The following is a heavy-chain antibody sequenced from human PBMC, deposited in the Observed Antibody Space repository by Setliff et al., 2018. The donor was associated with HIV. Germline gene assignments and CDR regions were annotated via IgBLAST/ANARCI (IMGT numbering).Heavy chain of an antibody. J-gene: IGHJ4*02. CDR3: ARGRIAGVLDS. D-gene: IGHD1-26*01. CDR1: GDTFSNYA. V-gene: IGHV1-69*13. Sequence: SVKVSCKASGDTFSNYAIIWVRQAPGQGLEWIGGIIPPFGTADYAQKFQGRVTITADESTTTAYMELSNLRSEDTAVYYCARGRIAGVLDSWGQGTLVTVSS. CDR2: IIPPFGTA.